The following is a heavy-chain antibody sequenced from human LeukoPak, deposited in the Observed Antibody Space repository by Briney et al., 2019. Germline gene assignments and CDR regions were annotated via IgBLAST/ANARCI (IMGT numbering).Heavy chain of an antibody. CDR1: GDSINSYY. Sequence: SETLSLTCTVSGDSINSYYWSWIRQPPGKGLEWIAYIHYSGHTNSNPSLKSRVTISIDTSKNQFSLKVSSVTAADTAVYYCARAPYYYGSVTFDYWGQGTLVTVSS. CDR2: IHYSGHT. CDR3: ARAPYYYGSVTFDY. D-gene: IGHD3-10*01. J-gene: IGHJ4*02. V-gene: IGHV4-59*01.